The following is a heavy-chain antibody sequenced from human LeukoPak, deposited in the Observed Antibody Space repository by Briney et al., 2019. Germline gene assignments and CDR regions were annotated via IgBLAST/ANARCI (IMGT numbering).Heavy chain of an antibody. V-gene: IGHV3-23*02. D-gene: IGHD4/OR15-4a*01. CDR2: ISASGSKT. CDR3: AKGIYDYALDF. Sequence: GGSLRLSCAASGFTFNDYAMTWVRQAPGKGLEWVSLISASGSKTYYGGPAKGRFIISRDNSKNTLNLQMTNLRAEDTALYYCAKGIYDYALDFWGQGALVTVSS. J-gene: IGHJ4*02. CDR1: GFTFNDYA.